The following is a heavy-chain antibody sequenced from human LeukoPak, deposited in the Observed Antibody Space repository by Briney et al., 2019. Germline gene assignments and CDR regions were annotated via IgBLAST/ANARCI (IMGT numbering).Heavy chain of an antibody. CDR1: GFTFRSYG. CDR2: INRDGSTT. CDR3: ARDKKSGESSEIDY. V-gene: IGHV3-74*03. Sequence: PGGSLRLSCAASGFTFRSYGMHWVRQAPGKGLVWVSRINRDGSTTKYADSVKGRFTVSRDNAKNTLNLQMNSLRAEDTAVYYCARDKKSGESSEIDYWGQGTLVTVSS. J-gene: IGHJ4*02. D-gene: IGHD3-10*01.